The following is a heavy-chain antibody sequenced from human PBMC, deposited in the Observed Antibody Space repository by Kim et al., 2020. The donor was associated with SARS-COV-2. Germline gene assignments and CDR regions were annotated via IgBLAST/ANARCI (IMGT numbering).Heavy chain of an antibody. V-gene: IGHV1-24*01. CDR3: ATGRVGATVPADQFDY. Sequence: ASVKVSCKVSGYTLTELSMHWVRQAPGKGLEWMGGFDPEDGETIYAQKFQGRVTMTEDTSTDTAYMELSSLRSEDTAVYYCATGRVGATVPADQFDYWGQGTLVTVSS. J-gene: IGHJ4*02. D-gene: IGHD1-26*01. CDR2: FDPEDGET. CDR1: GYTLTELS.